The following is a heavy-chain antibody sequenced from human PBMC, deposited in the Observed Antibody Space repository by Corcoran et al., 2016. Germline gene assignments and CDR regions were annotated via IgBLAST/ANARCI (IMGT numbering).Heavy chain of an antibody. D-gene: IGHD5-18*01. V-gene: IGHV3-21*01. Sequence: EVQLVESGGGLVKPGGSLRLSCAASGFTFSSYSMNWVRQAPGKGLEWVSSISSSSSYIYYADSVKGRFTISRDNAKNSLYLQMNSLRAEDTAVYYCARDVGRYSYAPGGFDYWGQGTLVTVSS. CDR3: ARDVGRYSYAPGGFDY. CDR1: GFTFSSYS. J-gene: IGHJ4*02. CDR2: ISSSSSYI.